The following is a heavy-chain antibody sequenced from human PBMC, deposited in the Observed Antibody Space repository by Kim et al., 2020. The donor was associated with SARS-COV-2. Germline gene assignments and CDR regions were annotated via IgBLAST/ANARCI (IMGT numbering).Heavy chain of an antibody. J-gene: IGHJ4*02. D-gene: IGHD4-17*01. Sequence: NPYLKSRVTISVDTAKNQFSLKLSSVTAADTAVYYCAREATDYGDYYFDYWGQGTLVTVSS. V-gene: IGHV4-34*01. CDR3: AREATDYGDYYFDY.